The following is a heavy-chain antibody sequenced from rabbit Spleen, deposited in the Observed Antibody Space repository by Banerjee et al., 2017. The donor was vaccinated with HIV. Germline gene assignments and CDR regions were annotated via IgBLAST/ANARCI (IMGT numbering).Heavy chain of an antibody. CDR2: ISDRSGRT. Sequence: KASGFSYSSTYYMCWVRQAPGKGLEWIVCISDRSGRTDYASWAKGRFTISKTSSTTVTLQMTSLTAADTAIYFCARNYVNAFDPWGPGTLVTVS. J-gene: IGHJ2*01. D-gene: IGHD1-1*01. CDR3: ARNYVNAFDP. V-gene: IGHV1S40*01. CDR1: GFSYSSTYY.